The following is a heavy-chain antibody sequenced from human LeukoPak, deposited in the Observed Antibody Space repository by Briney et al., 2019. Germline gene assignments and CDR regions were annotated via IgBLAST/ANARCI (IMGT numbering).Heavy chain of an antibody. Sequence: GESLRLSSEASGFTFSSYSMNWVRQATGKGLEWVSYIGSSSIIIYYADSVKGRFTISRDNAKNSLYLQMNSLRAEDTAVYYCARVSPNRFLDYWGQGTLVTVSS. CDR1: GFTFSSYS. V-gene: IGHV3-48*01. D-gene: IGHD1-14*01. J-gene: IGHJ4*02. CDR2: IGSSSIII. CDR3: ARVSPNRFLDY.